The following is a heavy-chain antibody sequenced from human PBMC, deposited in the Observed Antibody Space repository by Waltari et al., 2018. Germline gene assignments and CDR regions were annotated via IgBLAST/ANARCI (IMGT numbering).Heavy chain of an antibody. Sequence: QVQVVESGGHVVQPGGSLRLSCAASGFTFNTYGMHWVRQAPGKGLEWVAVIWYDGSDKYYADSVKGRFTISRDNSKNTLYLQMNSLRAEDTAVYYCARHRSDYYFDYWGQGTLVTVSS. CDR3: ARHRSDYYFDY. CDR1: GFTFNTYG. J-gene: IGHJ4*02. CDR2: IWYDGSDK. D-gene: IGHD6-25*01. V-gene: IGHV3-33*01.